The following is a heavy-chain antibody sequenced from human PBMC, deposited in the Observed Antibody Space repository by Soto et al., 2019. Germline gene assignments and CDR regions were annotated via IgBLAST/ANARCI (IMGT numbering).Heavy chain of an antibody. J-gene: IGHJ6*02. V-gene: IGHV1-8*01. CDR2: MNPNSGNT. CDR1: GYTFTSYD. D-gene: IGHD1-7*01. CDR3: ASGTRTTDV. Sequence: ASVKVSCKASGYTFTSYDINWVRQATGQGLEWMGWMNPNSGNTGYAQKFQGRVTMTRNSSISTAFMELSSLGSEDTAIYYCASGTRTTDVWGQGTSVTVSS.